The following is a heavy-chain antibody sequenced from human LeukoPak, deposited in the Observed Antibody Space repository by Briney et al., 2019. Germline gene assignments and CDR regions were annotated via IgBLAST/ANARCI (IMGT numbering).Heavy chain of an antibody. CDR1: GFTFSSYA. CDR3: AKVIGYSYGCVDY. CDR2: ISGSGGST. Sequence: GGSLRLSCAASGFTFSSYAMSWVRQAPGKGLELVSAISGSGGSTYYADSVKGRFTISTDNSKNTLYLQMNSLRAEDTSVYYCAKVIGYSYGCVDYWGQGTLVTVSS. J-gene: IGHJ4*02. D-gene: IGHD5-18*01. V-gene: IGHV3-23*01.